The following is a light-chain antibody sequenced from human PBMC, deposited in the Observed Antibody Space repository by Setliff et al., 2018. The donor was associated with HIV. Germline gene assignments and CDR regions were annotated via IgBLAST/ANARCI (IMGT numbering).Light chain of an antibody. V-gene: IGLV1-40*01. J-gene: IGLJ2*01. CDR2: GNT. CDR1: SSNIGAGYD. CDR3: QSYDSSLSGSGVV. Sequence: SVLTQPPSVSGAQGQMFTGSCTGSSSNIGAGYDVHWYQQLPETAPKLLIYGNTNWPSGVPDRCSGSKSGTSASLAITGLQAEDEADYYCQSYDSSLSGSGVVFGGGTQLTVL.